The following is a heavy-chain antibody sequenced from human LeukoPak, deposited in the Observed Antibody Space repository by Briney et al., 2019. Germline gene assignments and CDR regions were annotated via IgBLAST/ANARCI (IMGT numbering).Heavy chain of an antibody. D-gene: IGHD1-26*01. CDR2: IIPIFGTA. Sequence: ASVKVPCKASGGTFSSYAISWVRQAPGQGLEWMGGIIPIFGTANYAQKFQGRVTITTDESTSTAYMELSSLRSEDTAVYYCARDLAVVGATSGAFDIWGQGTMVTVSS. CDR1: GGTFSSYA. V-gene: IGHV1-69*05. J-gene: IGHJ3*02. CDR3: ARDLAVVGATSGAFDI.